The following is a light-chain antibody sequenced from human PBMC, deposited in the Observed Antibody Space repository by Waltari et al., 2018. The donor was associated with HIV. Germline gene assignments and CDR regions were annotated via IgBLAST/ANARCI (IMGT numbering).Light chain of an antibody. CDR2: EGI. CDR1: SSDVGNYNL. CDR3: RSYGGSSNWV. V-gene: IGLV2-23*01. J-gene: IGLJ3*02. Sequence: QSALTQPASVSGSPGQSITISCTGTSSDVGNYNLVSWYQQHPGKAPKLMIYEGIKRPSGVSNRISVSKSGNTASLTISGLQAEDEADYYCRSYGGSSNWVFGGGTKLTVL.